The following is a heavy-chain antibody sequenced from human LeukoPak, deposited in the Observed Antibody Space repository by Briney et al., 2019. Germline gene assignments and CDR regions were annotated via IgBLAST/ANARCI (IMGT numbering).Heavy chain of an antibody. CDR2: IWYDGSNK. J-gene: IGHJ5*02. CDR1: GFTFSSYG. CDR3: ARDAGYSGYDQKDNWFDP. Sequence: GGSLRLSCAASGFTFSSYGIHWVRQAPGKGLEWVAVIWYDGSNKYYADSVKGRFTTSRDNSKNTLYLQMNSLRAEDTAVYYCARDAGYSGYDQKDNWFDPWGQGTLVTVSS. D-gene: IGHD5-12*01. V-gene: IGHV3-33*01.